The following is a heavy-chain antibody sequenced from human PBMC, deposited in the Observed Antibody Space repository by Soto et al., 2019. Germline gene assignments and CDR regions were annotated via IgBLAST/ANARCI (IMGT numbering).Heavy chain of an antibody. CDR3: AKDREGATGGYYYGMDV. D-gene: IGHD2-8*02. Sequence: SVKVSCKASGGTFSSYAISWVRQAPGQGLEWMGGIIPIFGTANYAQKFQGRVTITADESTSTAYMELSSLRSEDTAVYYCAKDREGATGGYYYGMDVWGQGTTVTVSS. V-gene: IGHV1-69*13. CDR1: GGTFSSYA. CDR2: IIPIFGTA. J-gene: IGHJ6*02.